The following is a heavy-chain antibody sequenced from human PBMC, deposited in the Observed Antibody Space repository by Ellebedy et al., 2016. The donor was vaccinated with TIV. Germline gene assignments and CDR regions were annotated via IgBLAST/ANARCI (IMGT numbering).Heavy chain of an antibody. D-gene: IGHD3-10*01. CDR1: GGSMSNHY. Sequence: MPSETLSLTCTVSGGSMSNHYWSWIRQAPGKGLEYIGYIHHSGSTNYNPSLKGRVTISEDSSKNQFSLKVTSVTAADPAVYYCARVARLLWIGELAGFGPFDIWGQGTMVTVSS. CDR3: ARVARLLWIGELAGFGPFDI. J-gene: IGHJ3*02. V-gene: IGHV4-59*11. CDR2: IHHSGST.